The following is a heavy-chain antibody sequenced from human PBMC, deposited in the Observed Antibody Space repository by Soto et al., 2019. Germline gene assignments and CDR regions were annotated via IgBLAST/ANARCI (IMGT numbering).Heavy chain of an antibody. Sequence: PSETLSLTCDVSGDSISSINWWIWVRQPPGKGLQWIGEVYHTGTTNYNPSLKSRVTISVDKSQNHFSLNVTSVTAADTAVYYCARSYGFFGIYFLDMWGQGALVTVSS. V-gene: IGHV4-4*02. CDR1: GDSISSINW. CDR3: ARSYGFFGIYFLDM. D-gene: IGHD3-3*01. J-gene: IGHJ4*01. CDR2: VYHTGTT.